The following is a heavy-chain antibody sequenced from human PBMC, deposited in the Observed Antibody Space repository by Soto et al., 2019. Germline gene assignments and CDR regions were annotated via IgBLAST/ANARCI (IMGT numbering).Heavy chain of an antibody. CDR1: GFTFRTYW. CDR2: IKQDGSEK. CDR3: ARAXKYYDSGLYYDGGYFDS. D-gene: IGHD3-22*01. Sequence: PGGSLRLSCATSGFTFRTYWMAWVRQVPGKGLEWVANIKQDGSEKYYVDSMKGRFTISRDNTENSLYLQMNSLRAEDTAVYYCARAXKYYDSGLYYDGGYFDSWGQGTLVTVSS. V-gene: IGHV3-7*01. J-gene: IGHJ4*02.